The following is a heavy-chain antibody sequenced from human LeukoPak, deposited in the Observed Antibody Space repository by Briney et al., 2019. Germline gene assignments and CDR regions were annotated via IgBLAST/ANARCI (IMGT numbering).Heavy chain of an antibody. J-gene: IGHJ5*02. V-gene: IGHV3-48*01. CDR3: ARGPPLFDP. Sequence: GGSLRLSCAASGFTFSSYDMNWVRQAPGKGLERVSYISTAGSTMYYADSVKGRFTISRDNAKNSLYLQMNSLRAEDTAVYYCARGPPLFDPWGQGTLVTVSS. CDR1: GFTFSSYD. CDR2: ISTAGSTM.